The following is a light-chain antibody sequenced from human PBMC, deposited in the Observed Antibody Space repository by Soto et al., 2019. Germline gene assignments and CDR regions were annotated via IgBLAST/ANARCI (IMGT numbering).Light chain of an antibody. V-gene: IGKV3-20*01. CDR1: QSVSSSY. J-gene: IGKJ1*01. CDR2: GAS. CDR3: QQDGSSPCA. Sequence: EIVLTQSPGTLSLSPGERATLSCRASQSVSSSYLAWYQQKPGQAPRLLIYGASSRATGIPDRFSGSGSGTDFTLTISRLEPEDFAVYYCQQDGSSPCAFG.